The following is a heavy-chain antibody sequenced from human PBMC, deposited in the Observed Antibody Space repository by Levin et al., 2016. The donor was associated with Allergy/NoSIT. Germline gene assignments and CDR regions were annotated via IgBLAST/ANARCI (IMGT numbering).Heavy chain of an antibody. J-gene: IGHJ4*02. CDR2: ISYSGNT. V-gene: IGHV4-39*07. CDR1: GASINSTSYY. Sequence: SETLSLTCTVSGASINSTSYYWGWIRQPPGRGLEWIGGISYSGNTYYNPSLKSRVTISVDTSKNQFSLKLSSVTAADTAVYYCARDPQRVVVPAAHPTSDDYWGQGTLVTVSS. D-gene: IGHD2-2*01. CDR3: ARDPQRVVVPAAHPTSDDY.